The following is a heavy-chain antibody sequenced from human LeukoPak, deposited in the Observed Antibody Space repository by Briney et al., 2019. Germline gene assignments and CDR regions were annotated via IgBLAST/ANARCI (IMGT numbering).Heavy chain of an antibody. J-gene: IGHJ6*02. V-gene: IGHV4-59*02. D-gene: IGHD1-26*01. CDR1: EFAVSNNY. CDR2: IYHSGNT. CDR3: ASSTGSYYYHYGMDV. Sequence: LTLSCPATEFAVSNNYMSWVRQAPEKELEWIGYIYHSGNTNYNPSLKSRVTISVDTSKNQFSLKLSSVTAADTAVYYCASSTGSYYYHYGMDVWGQGTTVTVSS.